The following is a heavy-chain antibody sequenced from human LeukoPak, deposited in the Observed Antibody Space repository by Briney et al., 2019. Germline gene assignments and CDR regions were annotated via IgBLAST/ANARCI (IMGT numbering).Heavy chain of an antibody. CDR3: ARDDILTGQTFDY. CDR1: GGSFSGYY. V-gene: IGHV4-34*01. CDR2: INHSGST. D-gene: IGHD3-9*01. Sequence: SETLSLTCAVYGGSFSGYYWSWIRQPPGKGLEWIGEINHSGSTNYNPSLKSRVTISVDTSKNQFSLKLSSVTAADTAVYYCARDDILTGQTFDYWGQGTLVTVSS. J-gene: IGHJ4*02.